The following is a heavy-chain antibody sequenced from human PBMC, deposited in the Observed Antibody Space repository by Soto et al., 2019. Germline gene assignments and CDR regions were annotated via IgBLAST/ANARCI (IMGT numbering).Heavy chain of an antibody. CDR2: IYYSGST. CDR3: TRSIQH. Sequence: QVQLQESGPGLVKPSQTLSLTCTVSGASITSGGYYWSWIRQHPGKGLEWNGYIYYSGSTYYNPSPLIPVTISVDTSKNQFSLKLSSVTAADTAVYYCTRSIQHWGQGTLVTVSS. V-gene: IGHV4-31*01. J-gene: IGHJ1*01. CDR1: GASITSGGYY.